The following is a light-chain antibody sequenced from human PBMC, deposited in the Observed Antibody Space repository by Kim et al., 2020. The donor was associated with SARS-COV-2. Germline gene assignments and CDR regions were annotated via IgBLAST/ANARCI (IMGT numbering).Light chain of an antibody. CDR1: SSAAGAYNY. Sequence: GQSITISCTGISSAAGAYNYVSWYQQHPGKAPKLMIYGVSNRPSGVSYRFSGSNSGNTASLTISGLQAEDEADYYCISYTTSSTWVFGGGTQLTVL. CDR2: GVS. V-gene: IGLV2-14*03. CDR3: ISYTTSSTWV. J-gene: IGLJ3*02.